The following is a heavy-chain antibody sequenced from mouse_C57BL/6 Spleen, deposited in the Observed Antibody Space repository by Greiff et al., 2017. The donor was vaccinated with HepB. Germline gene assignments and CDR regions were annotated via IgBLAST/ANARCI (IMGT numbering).Heavy chain of an antibody. J-gene: IGHJ2*01. D-gene: IGHD3-2*02. CDR3: ASEWGAQASYFDY. CDR2: IFPGSGST. Sequence: QVQLQQSGPELVKPGASVKISCKASGYTFTDYYINWVKQRPGQGLEWIGWIFPGSGSTYYNEKFKGKATLTVDKSSSTAYMLLSSLTSEDSAVYFCASEWGAQASYFDYWGQGTTLTVSS. CDR1: GYTFTDYY. V-gene: IGHV1-75*01.